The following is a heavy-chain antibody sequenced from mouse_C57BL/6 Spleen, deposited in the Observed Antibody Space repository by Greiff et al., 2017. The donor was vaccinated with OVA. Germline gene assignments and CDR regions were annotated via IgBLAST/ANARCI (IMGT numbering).Heavy chain of an antibody. CDR2: IYPRSGNT. J-gene: IGHJ4*01. CDR3: ARQDGGAMDY. V-gene: IGHV1-81*01. Sequence: QVQLQQSGAELARPGASVKLSCKASGYTFTSSGISWVKQRTGQGLEWIGEIYPRSGNTYYNQKFKGKATLTADKSSSTAYMGLRSLTSEDSAVYFCARQDGGAMDYWGQGTSVTVSS. CDR1: GYTFTSSG.